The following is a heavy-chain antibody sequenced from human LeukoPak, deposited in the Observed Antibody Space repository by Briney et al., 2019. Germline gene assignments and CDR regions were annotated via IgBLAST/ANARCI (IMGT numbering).Heavy chain of an antibody. D-gene: IGHD1-26*01. CDR3: ARLEGVTVGAIDY. J-gene: IGHJ4*02. V-gene: IGHV5-51*01. Sequence: GESLKIYCKGSGYSFTSYWIGWVRPVPGKGLEWMGIIYPGDSDTRYSPSFQGQVTISADKSISTAYLQWSSLKASDTAMYYCARLEGVTVGAIDYWGQGTLVTVSS. CDR2: IYPGDSDT. CDR1: GYSFTSYW.